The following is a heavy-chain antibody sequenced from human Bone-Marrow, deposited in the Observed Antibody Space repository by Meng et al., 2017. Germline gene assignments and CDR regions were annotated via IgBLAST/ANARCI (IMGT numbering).Heavy chain of an antibody. J-gene: IGHJ4*01. CDR2: IYYSGSN. CDR3: ARDTTQYCSGGSCYSGSWPFDY. V-gene: IGHV4-39*07. CDR1: GGSISSSSYY. D-gene: IGHD2-15*01. Sequence: SETLSLTCAVSGGSISSSSYYWGWIRQPPGKGLEWFGSIYYSGSNYYNPSLKSRVTISVDTSKNQFSLKLSSVTAADTAVYYCARDTTQYCSGGSCYSGSWPFDYWGQGTPVTVSS.